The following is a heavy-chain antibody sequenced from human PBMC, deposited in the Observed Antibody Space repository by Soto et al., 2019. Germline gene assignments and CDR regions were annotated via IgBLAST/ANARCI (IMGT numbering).Heavy chain of an antibody. CDR3: ARPGQYCSGGSCNDAFDL. J-gene: IGHJ3*01. Sequence: ASVKVSCKASGYTFTSYYMHWVRQAPGQGLEWMGIINPSGGSTSYAQKFQGRVTMTRDTSTSTVYMELSSLRSEDTAVYYCARPGQYCSGGSCNDAFDLWGQGTMVTVSS. D-gene: IGHD2-15*01. V-gene: IGHV1-46*01. CDR2: INPSGGST. CDR1: GYTFTSYY.